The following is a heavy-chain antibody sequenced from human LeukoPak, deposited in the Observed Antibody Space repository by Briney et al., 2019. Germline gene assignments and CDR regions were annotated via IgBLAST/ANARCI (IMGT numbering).Heavy chain of an antibody. CDR1: GFTFSSYA. CDR3: AKCRSMVRGVSYWYFDL. CDR2: ISGSGGST. J-gene: IGHJ2*01. D-gene: IGHD3-10*01. Sequence: GGSLRLSCAASGFTFSSYAMSWVRQAPGKGLEWVSAISGSGGSTYYADSVKGRFTISRDNSKNTLYLQMNSLRAEDTAVYYCAKCRSMVRGVSYWYFDLWGRGTLATVSS. V-gene: IGHV3-23*01.